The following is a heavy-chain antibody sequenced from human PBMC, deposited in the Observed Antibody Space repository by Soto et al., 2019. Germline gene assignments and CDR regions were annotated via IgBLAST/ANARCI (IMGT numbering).Heavy chain of an antibody. CDR2: IHHSGST. V-gene: IGHV4-39*01. Sequence: SETLSLTCTVSGDSISGSSYHWGWNRQPPGKGLEWIGSIHHSGSTYYNPSLRSRATISVDPPKNQFSLNLRSVTATDTAVFYCAGHGHSSGWFFFDSWGQGTLVTVSS. J-gene: IGHJ4*02. CDR1: GDSISGSSYH. D-gene: IGHD6-19*01. CDR3: AGHGHSSGWFFFDS.